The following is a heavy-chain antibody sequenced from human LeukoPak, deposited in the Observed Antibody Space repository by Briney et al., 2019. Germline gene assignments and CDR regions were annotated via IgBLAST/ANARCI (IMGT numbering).Heavy chain of an antibody. CDR3: ARRVAVAGSDAFDI. J-gene: IGHJ3*02. V-gene: IGHV4-39*07. CDR1: GGSISSSGYY. Sequence: PSETLSLTCTVSGGSISSSGYYWGWIRQPPGKGLEWIGSIYYSGSTYYNPSLKSRVTISVDTSKNQFSLKLSSVTAADTAVYYCARRVAVAGSDAFDIWGQGTLVTVSS. CDR2: IYYSGST. D-gene: IGHD6-19*01.